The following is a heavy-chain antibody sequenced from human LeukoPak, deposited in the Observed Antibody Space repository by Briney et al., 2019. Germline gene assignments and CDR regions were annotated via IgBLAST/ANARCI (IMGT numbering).Heavy chain of an antibody. CDR3: ATSSGYCSGGSCYSVPYGMDV. Sequence: ASVKVSCKVSGYTLTELSMHWVRQAPGKGLEWMGGFDPEDGETIYAQKFQGRVTMTEDTSTDTAYMELSSLRSEDTAVYYCATSSGYCSGGSCYSVPYGMDVWGQGTTVTVSS. D-gene: IGHD2-15*01. CDR1: GYTLTELS. V-gene: IGHV1-24*01. CDR2: FDPEDGET. J-gene: IGHJ6*02.